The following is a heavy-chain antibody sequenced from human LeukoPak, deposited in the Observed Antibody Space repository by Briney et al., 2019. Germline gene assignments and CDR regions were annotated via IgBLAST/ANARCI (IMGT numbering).Heavy chain of an antibody. CDR1: GGSISSYY. CDR2: IYYSGST. J-gene: IGHJ4*02. Sequence: SETLSLTCTVSGGSISSYYWSWIRQPLGKGLEWIGYIYYSGSTNYNPSLKSRVTISVDTSKNQFSLKLSSVTAADTAVYYCARGLAMGYGDYGVFDYWGQGTLVTVSS. D-gene: IGHD4-17*01. CDR3: ARGLAMGYGDYGVFDY. V-gene: IGHV4-59*01.